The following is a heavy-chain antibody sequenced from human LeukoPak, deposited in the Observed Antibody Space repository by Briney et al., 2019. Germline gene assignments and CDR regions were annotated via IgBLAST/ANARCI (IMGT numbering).Heavy chain of an antibody. D-gene: IGHD3-22*01. CDR2: ISWNSGSI. CDR3: AKGLYYALLDYYGMDV. J-gene: IGHJ6*02. Sequence: PGRSLRLSCAASGFTFDDYAMHWVRQAPGKGLEWVSGISWNSGSIGYADSVKGRFTISRDNAKNSLYLQMNSLRAEDTALYYCAKGLYYALLDYYGMDVWGQGTTVTVSS. V-gene: IGHV3-9*01. CDR1: GFTFDDYA.